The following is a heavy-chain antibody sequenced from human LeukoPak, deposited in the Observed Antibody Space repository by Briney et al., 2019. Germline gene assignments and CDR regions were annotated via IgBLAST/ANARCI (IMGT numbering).Heavy chain of an antibody. CDR1: GGSISSGGYS. V-gene: IGHV4-30-4*07. CDR3: ASYGSSWYLGTFDY. CDR2: IYYSGST. J-gene: IGHJ4*02. D-gene: IGHD6-13*01. Sequence: PSQTLSLTCAVSGGSISSGGYSWSWIRQPPGTGLEWIGYIYYSGSTNYNPSLKSRVTISVDTSKNQFSLKLSSVTAADTAVYYCASYGSSWYLGTFDYWGQGTLVTVSS.